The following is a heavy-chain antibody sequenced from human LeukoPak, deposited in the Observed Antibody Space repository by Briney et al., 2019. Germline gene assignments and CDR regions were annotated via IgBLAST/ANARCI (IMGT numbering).Heavy chain of an antibody. J-gene: IGHJ5*02. CDR1: GITFGNNW. CDR3: ARDVPHNWFDT. CDR2: INSDGGGA. Sequence: GVLRLSCAASGITFGNNWMHWVRQGPGKGLVRISRINSDGGGAIYADSVKGRFTVSRDNAKNTLYLQMNSLRAEDTAVYYCARDVPHNWFDTWGQGTLVTVSS. V-gene: IGHV3-74*01.